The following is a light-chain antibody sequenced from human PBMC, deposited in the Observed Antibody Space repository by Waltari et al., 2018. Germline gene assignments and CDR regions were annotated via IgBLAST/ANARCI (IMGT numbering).Light chain of an antibody. CDR2: WAS. Sequence: DIVLTQSPESLTVSLGERATFNCKSSQNLLSSSNNENYLGWFQQKPGQPPKVLIGWASARESGVPDRFSGSGSGTDFTLTINSLQAEDVAVYYCQQYYSSPITFGQGTRLEIK. J-gene: IGKJ5*01. CDR1: QNLLSSSNNENY. CDR3: QQYYSSPIT. V-gene: IGKV4-1*01.